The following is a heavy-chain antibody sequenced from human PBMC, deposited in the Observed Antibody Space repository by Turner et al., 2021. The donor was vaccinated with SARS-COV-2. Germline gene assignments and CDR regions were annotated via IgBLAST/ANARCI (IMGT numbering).Heavy chain of an antibody. CDR2: TSYDGSNK. J-gene: IGHJ4*02. V-gene: IGHV3-30*18. CDR3: AKVVSPYCSGGTCYSSPADY. D-gene: IGHD2-15*01. CDR1: GFTFSSYG. Sequence: QLQLVESGGGVVQPGRSLRLSCAASGFTFSSYGMHWVRQAPGKGLEWVAVTSYDGSNKYYADSVKGRFTISRDNSKNTLYLQMNSLRAEDTAVYYCAKVVSPYCSGGTCYSSPADYWGQGTLVTVSS.